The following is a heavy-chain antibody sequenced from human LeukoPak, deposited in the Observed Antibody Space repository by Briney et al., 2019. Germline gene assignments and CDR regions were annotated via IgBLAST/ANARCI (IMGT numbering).Heavy chain of an antibody. CDR2: LSYDGSNK. CDR1: GFTFNSYA. Sequence: PGGSLRLSCAASGFTFNSYAMHWVRQAPGKGLEWVAVLSYDGSNKYYADSVKGRFTISRDNSKNTLYLQMNSLRAEDTAVYYCTRVENYYGSVWEYFLHWGQGTLVIVSS. D-gene: IGHD3-10*01. CDR3: TRVENYYGSVWEYFLH. J-gene: IGHJ1*01. V-gene: IGHV3-30-3*01.